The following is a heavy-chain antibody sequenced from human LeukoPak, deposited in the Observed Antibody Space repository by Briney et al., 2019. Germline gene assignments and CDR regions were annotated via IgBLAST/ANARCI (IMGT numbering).Heavy chain of an antibody. CDR3: ARPTHGESYSYYMDV. CDR1: GFTFSSYE. CDR2: ISSSGSII. J-gene: IGHJ6*03. Sequence: GGSLRLSCAASGFTFSSYEMNWVRQAPGKGLEWVSYISSSGSIIYYADSVKGRFTISRDNSKNTLYLQMNSLRAEDTAVYYCARPTHGESYSYYMDVWGKGTTVTVSS. V-gene: IGHV3-48*03. D-gene: IGHD3-10*01.